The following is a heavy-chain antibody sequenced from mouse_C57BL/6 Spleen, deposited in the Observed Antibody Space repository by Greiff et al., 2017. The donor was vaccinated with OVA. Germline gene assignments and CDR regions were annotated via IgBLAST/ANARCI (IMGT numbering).Heavy chain of an antibody. J-gene: IGHJ2*01. CDR1: GYAFSSYW. Sequence: VHLVESGAELVKPGASVKISCKASGYAFSSYWMNWVKQRPGKGLEWIGQIYPGDGDTNYNGKFKGKATLTADKSSSTAYMQLSSLTSEDSAVYFCARDGNGGYYDYWGQGTTLTVSS. V-gene: IGHV1-80*01. CDR2: IYPGDGDT. CDR3: ARDGNGGYYDY. D-gene: IGHD2-3*01.